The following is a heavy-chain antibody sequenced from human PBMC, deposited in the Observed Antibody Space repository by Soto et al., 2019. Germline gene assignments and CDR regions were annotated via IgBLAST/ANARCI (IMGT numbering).Heavy chain of an antibody. CDR2: IKQDGSEK. CDR1: GFTFSSYG. CDR3: ARDIPLTPSYDFWSGYYSLAAAGKRNDY. D-gene: IGHD3-3*01. J-gene: IGHJ4*02. V-gene: IGHV3-7*05. Sequence: SGGSLRLSWAATGFTFSSYGMSWVRQAPGKGLEWVANIKQDGSEKYYVDSVKGRFTISRDNAKNSLYLQMNSLRAEDTAVCYCARDIPLTPSYDFWSGYYSLAAAGKRNDYWGQGTLVTVSS.